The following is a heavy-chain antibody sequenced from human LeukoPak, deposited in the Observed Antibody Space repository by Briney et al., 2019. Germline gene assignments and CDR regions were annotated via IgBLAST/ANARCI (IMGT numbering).Heavy chain of an antibody. V-gene: IGHV4-39*07. J-gene: IGHJ6*02. D-gene: IGHD2/OR15-2a*01. CDR1: GGSISSSYSY. CDR2: IYYSGST. Sequence: MASETLSLTCTVSGGSISSSYSYWGWIRQPPGKGLEWIGNIYYSGSTYYSPSLTSRVTVSVDTSENQFSLKLSSVTAADTAVYYCARAHSIASYYYGVDVWGQGTTVTVSS. CDR3: ARAHSIASYYYGVDV.